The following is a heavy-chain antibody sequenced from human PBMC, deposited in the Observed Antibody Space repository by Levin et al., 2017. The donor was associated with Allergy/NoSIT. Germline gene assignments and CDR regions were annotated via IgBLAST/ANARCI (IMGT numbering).Heavy chain of an antibody. J-gene: IGHJ6*02. V-gene: IGHV3-30*18. D-gene: IGHD1/OR15-1a*01. CDR2: ISYDGGNR. CDR3: AKDRLWNSFAPGDYYGMDV. Sequence: GGSLRLSCAASGFTFSSYGMYWVRQAPGKGLEWVAVISYDGGNRYYADSVKGRFTISRDNSKNTLYLQMNSLRAEDTAVYFCAKDRLWNSFAPGDYYGMDVWGQGTTVTVAS. CDR1: GFTFSSYG.